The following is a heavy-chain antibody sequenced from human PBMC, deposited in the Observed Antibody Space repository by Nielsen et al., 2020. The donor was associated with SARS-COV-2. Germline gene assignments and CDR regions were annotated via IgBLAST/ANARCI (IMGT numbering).Heavy chain of an antibody. V-gene: IGHV3-30-3*01. J-gene: IGHJ4*02. CDR1: GFTFSSYA. D-gene: IGHD3-22*01. Sequence: GGSLRLSCAASGFTFSSYAMHWVRQAPGKGLEWVAVISYDGSNKYYADSVKGRFTISRDNSKNTLYLQMNSLRAEDTALYYCAREMSVRENYYVGGGFDYWGQGTLVTVSS. CDR2: ISYDGSNK. CDR3: AREMSVRENYYVGGGFDY.